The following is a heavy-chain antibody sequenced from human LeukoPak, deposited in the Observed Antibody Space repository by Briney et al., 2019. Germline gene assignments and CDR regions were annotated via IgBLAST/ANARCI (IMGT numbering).Heavy chain of an antibody. CDR1: GFTFNRNA. Sequence: GGSLRLSCAASGFTFNRNAISWVRQAPGKGLESVATIGGSGDKTFYADSVKGRFTISRDNSKNMVHLQMNSLTGEDTALYYCVRRGDASSGWGDHDFWGQGALLTVSS. CDR3: VRRGDASSGWGDHDF. D-gene: IGHD6-19*01. V-gene: IGHV3-23*01. J-gene: IGHJ4*02. CDR2: IGGSGDKT.